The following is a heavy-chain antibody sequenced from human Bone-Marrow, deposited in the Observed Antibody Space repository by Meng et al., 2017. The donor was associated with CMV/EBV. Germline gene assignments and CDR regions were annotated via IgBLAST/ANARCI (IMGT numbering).Heavy chain of an antibody. D-gene: IGHD2-2*01. CDR1: GFTFSSYW. CDR2: IKQDGSEK. J-gene: IGHJ6*02. Sequence: GESLRLSCAASGFTFSSYWMSWVRQAPGKGLEWVANIKQDGSEKYYVDSVKGRFTISRDNAKNSLYLQMNSLRAEDTAVYYCARVVPAAMYYYYYGMDVWGQGTTVTVSS. CDR3: ARVVPAAMYYYYYGMDV. V-gene: IGHV3-7*01.